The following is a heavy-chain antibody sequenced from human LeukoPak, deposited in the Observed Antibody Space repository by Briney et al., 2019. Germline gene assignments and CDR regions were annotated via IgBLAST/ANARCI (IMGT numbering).Heavy chain of an antibody. Sequence: GASVKVSCKASGYTFTSYGISWVRQAPGQGLEWMGWISAYNGNTNYAQKLQGRVTMTTDTSTSTAYMELRSLRSDDTAVYYCASGVGYCSSTSCSNTYYFDYWGQGTLVTVSS. V-gene: IGHV1-18*01. CDR1: GYTFTSYG. D-gene: IGHD2-2*01. CDR2: ISAYNGNT. CDR3: ASGVGYCSSTSCSNTYYFDY. J-gene: IGHJ4*02.